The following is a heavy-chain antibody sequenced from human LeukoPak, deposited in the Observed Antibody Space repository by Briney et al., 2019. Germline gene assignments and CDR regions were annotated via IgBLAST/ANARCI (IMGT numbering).Heavy chain of an antibody. V-gene: IGHV4-4*02. CDR3: ARLAKSSRKYGSGSYYYYMDV. J-gene: IGHJ6*03. CDR2: IYHSGST. D-gene: IGHD3-10*01. CDR1: GGSISSSNW. Sequence: SGTLSLTCAVSGGSISSSNWWSWVRQPPGEGLEWIGEIYHSGSTNYNPSLKSRVTISVDTSKNQFFLKLSSVTAADTAVYYCARLAKSSRKYGSGSYYYYMDVRGKGTTVTVSS.